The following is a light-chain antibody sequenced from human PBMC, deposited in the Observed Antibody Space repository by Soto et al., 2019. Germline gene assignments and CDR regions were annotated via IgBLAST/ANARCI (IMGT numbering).Light chain of an antibody. V-gene: IGKV2-28*01. CDR1: QSLLHVNGYNY. J-gene: IGKJ1*01. Sequence: DIVLTQSPLSLPVTPGEPASISCTSSQSLLHVNGYNYLDWYLQKPGQSPQLLIYLGSNRASGVPDRFSGSGSGTYFTLKISRVEAEDVGVYYCMQPLQTPWTFGQGTRVDIK. CDR2: LGS. CDR3: MQPLQTPWT.